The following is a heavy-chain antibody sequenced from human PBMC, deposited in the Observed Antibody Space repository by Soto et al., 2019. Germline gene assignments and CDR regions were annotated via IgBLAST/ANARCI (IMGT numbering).Heavy chain of an antibody. V-gene: IGHV4-31*03. CDR2: IYHSGST. CDR3: ARVTITMIRDAVIGAFDI. CDR1: GGSISSGGYY. J-gene: IGHJ3*02. D-gene: IGHD3-22*01. Sequence: SETLSLTCTVSGGSISSGGYYWSWIRQHPGKGLEWIGYIYHSGSTYYNPSLKSRVTISVDTSKNQFSLKLSSVTAADTAVYYCARVTITMIRDAVIGAFDIWGQGTMVTVSS.